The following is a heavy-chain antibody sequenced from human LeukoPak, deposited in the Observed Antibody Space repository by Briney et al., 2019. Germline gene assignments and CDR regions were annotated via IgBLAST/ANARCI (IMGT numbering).Heavy chain of an antibody. CDR2: IYYSGRT. V-gene: IGHV4-31*03. CDR1: GVSISSGGDY. CDR3: ARGSSTRRGDWFDP. D-gene: IGHD2-2*01. J-gene: IGHJ5*02. Sequence: SQTLSLTCTVSGVSISSGGDYWSWIRQRPGKRLEWIGYIYYSGRTSYNPSLKSRVSISVDTSKNHFSLKLNSVTAADTAVYYCARGSSTRRGDWFDPWGQGTLVTVSS.